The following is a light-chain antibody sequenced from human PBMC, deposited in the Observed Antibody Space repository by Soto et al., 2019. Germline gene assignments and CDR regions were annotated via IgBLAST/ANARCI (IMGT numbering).Light chain of an antibody. CDR3: QQSYSSLPIT. CDR2: AAS. Sequence: DIQMTQSPSSLSASVGDRVTITCRTSQSISGYLNWYRHKPGKAPTLLIYAASTLQSGVPSRFSGSGSGTDFTLTISNLQPEDFATYYCQQSYSSLPITFGQGTRLEMK. V-gene: IGKV1-39*01. J-gene: IGKJ5*01. CDR1: QSISGY.